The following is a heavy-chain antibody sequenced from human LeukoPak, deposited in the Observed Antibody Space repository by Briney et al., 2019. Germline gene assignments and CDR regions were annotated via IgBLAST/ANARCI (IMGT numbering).Heavy chain of an antibody. CDR3: VRDKLGGAFDV. CDR2: ITRSSGTI. V-gene: IGHV3-48*02. J-gene: IGHJ3*01. CDR1: GFTFSGYD. D-gene: IGHD1-7*01. Sequence: GGSLRLSCAASGFTFSGYDMNWVRQAPGKGLEWVSFITRSSGTIYYADSVKGRFTVSRDNAESSLYLQMNSLRDGDTAVYSCVRDKLGGAFDVWGHGTMVTVSS.